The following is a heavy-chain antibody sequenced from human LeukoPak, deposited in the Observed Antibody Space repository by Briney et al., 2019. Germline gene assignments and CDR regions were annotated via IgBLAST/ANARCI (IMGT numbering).Heavy chain of an antibody. V-gene: IGHV4-34*01. CDR3: ARGDIVVVPAARSYYYYMDV. J-gene: IGHJ6*03. CDR2: INHSGST. CDR1: GGSFSDYY. Sequence: PSETLSLTCAVYGGSFSDYYWTWIRQPPGKGLEWIGEINHSGSTNYIPPLRSRVTISVDTSKNQFSLKLSSVSAADTAVYYCARGDIVVVPAARSYYYYMDVWGKGTTVTVSS. D-gene: IGHD2-2*01.